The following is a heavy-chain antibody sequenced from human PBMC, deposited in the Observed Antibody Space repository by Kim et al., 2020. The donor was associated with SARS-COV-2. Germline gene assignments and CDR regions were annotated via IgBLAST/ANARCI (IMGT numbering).Heavy chain of an antibody. CDR3: ARDNGYSYAHLPYGMD. Sequence: SETLSLTCTVSGGSISSSSYYWGWIRQPPGKGLEWIGSIYYSGSTYYNPSLKSRVTISVDTSKNQFSLKLSSVTAADTAVYYCARDNGYSYAHLPYGMD. D-gene: IGHD5-18*01. CDR1: GGSISSSSYY. CDR2: IYYSGST. V-gene: IGHV4-39*07. J-gene: IGHJ6*01.